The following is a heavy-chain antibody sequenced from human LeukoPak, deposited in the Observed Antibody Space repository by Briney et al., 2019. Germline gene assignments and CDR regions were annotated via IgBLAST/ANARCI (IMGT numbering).Heavy chain of an antibody. V-gene: IGHV4-61*01. Sequence: PSQTLSLTCTVSGGSISSGSYSWSWIRQPPGKGLEWIGYIYYSGSTNYNPSLKSRVTISVDTSKNQFSLKLSSVTAADTAVYYCARVSTSGFSWGQGTLVTVSS. CDR1: GGSISSGSYS. CDR2: IYYSGST. J-gene: IGHJ5*02. D-gene: IGHD3-10*01. CDR3: ARVSTSGFS.